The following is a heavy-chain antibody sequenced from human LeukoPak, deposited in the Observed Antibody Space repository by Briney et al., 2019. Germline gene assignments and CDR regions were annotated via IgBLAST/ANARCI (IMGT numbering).Heavy chain of an antibody. CDR2: ISSSGSTI. CDR1: GFTFSSYE. CDR3: ARDMGSYGDYF. V-gene: IGHV3-48*03. Sequence: PGGSLRLSCAASGFTFSSYEMNWVRQAPGKGLEWVSYISSSGSTIYYADSVKGRFTISRDNAKNSLYLQMNSLRADDTAVYYCARDMGSYGDYFWGQGTLVTVSS. J-gene: IGHJ4*02. D-gene: IGHD4-17*01.